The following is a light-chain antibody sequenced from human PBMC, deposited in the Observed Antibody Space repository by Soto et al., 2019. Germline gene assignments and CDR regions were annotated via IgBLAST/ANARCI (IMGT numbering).Light chain of an antibody. CDR1: NSDVGSYNY. J-gene: IGLJ1*01. Sequence: QSALTQPRSVSGSPGQSVTFSCTGTNSDVGSYNYVSWYQQNPGKAPRLMIYDVNKRPSGVPDRFSGSKSGNTASLTISGLQAEDEAGYYCCAFAGSFVFGTGTKLTVL. CDR3: CAFAGSFV. V-gene: IGLV2-11*01. CDR2: DVN.